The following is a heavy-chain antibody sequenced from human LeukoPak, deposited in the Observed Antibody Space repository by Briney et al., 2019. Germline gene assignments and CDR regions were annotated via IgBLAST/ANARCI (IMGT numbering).Heavy chain of an antibody. CDR2: INSDGSSA. CDR3: ARDPGLLLWFGELSSDAFDI. J-gene: IGHJ3*02. V-gene: IGHV3-74*01. CDR1: GFTFSSYW. D-gene: IGHD3-10*01. Sequence: PGGSLRLSCAASGFTFSSYWMHWVRQAPGKGLVWVSRINSDGSSASYADSVKGRFTISRDNAKNTLYLQMNSLRAADTAVYYCARDPGLLLWFGELSSDAFDIWGQGTMVTVSS.